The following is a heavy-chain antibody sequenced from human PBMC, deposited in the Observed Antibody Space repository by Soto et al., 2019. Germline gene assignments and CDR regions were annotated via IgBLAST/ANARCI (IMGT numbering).Heavy chain of an antibody. CDR3: ARGGNPAAGYYFDY. V-gene: IGHV1-18*01. CDR2: ISGYNGNT. J-gene: IGHJ4*02. D-gene: IGHD6-13*01. CDR1: GYTFTNYG. Sequence: ASVKVSCKASGYTFTNYGINWVRQAPGQGLEWMGWISGYNGNTNYAQKIQGRVTMTTDTSTSTAYMEVRILTSDDTAVFYCARGGNPAAGYYFDYWGQGTLVTVSS.